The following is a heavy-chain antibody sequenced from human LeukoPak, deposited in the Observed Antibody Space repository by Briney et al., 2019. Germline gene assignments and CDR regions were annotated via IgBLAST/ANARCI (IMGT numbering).Heavy chain of an antibody. CDR3: ARARIHHNWFDP. Sequence: ASVKVSCKASGYTFTSYVISCVRQAPGQGLEWMGWISAYNGNTNYAQKLQGRVTMTTDTSTSTAYMELSSLRSEDTAVYYCARARIHHNWFDPWGQGTLVTVSS. J-gene: IGHJ5*02. CDR1: GYTFTSYV. D-gene: IGHD5-18*01. V-gene: IGHV1-18*01. CDR2: ISAYNGNT.